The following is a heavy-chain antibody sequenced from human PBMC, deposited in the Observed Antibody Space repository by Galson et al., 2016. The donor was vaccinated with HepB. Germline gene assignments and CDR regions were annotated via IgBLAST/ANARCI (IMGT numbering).Heavy chain of an antibody. CDR2: INHSGST. V-gene: IGHV4-34*01. CDR1: GGSFSGYY. CDR3: VRLGTAAAVANRRGSIY. Sequence: SETLSLTCAVYGGSFSGYYWSWIRQPPGKGLEWIGEINHSGSTNYNPSLKSRVTISVDTSKNQFSLKLSSVTAADTAIYYCVRLGTAAAVANRRGSIYWSQGTRVTVSS. J-gene: IGHJ4*02. D-gene: IGHD6-13*01.